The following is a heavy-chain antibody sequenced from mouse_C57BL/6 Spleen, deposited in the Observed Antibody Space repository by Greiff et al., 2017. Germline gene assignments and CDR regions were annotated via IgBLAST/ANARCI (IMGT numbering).Heavy chain of an antibody. V-gene: IGHV10-3*01. CDR2: IRRKSSNYAT. CDR1: GFTFTTYA. CDR3: VRDGPMGTTGAFAD. Sequence: EVMLVESGGGLVQPKGSLKLSCAASGFTFTTYAMHWVRQSPGKGLEWVDRIRRKSSNYATYYADSVNDTFTISRDDSQSMLYLQMNNLKTEDTAMYYCVRDGPMGTTGAFADWGQGTLVTVSA. D-gene: IGHD2-14*01. J-gene: IGHJ3*01.